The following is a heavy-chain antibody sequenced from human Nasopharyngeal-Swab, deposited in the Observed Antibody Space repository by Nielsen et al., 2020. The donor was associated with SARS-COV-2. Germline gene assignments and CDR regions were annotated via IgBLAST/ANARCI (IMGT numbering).Heavy chain of an antibody. Sequence: GESLKISCAASGFSITSYGMQWVRQAPGKGLEWVARISHDGDVKYYADSVKGRFTISRDISKNTVYLQMNSLSVEDTAVYYCAKDLSSCWGGDYWGQGTLVAVSS. J-gene: IGHJ4*02. D-gene: IGHD6-19*01. CDR2: ISHDGDVK. V-gene: IGHV3-30*18. CDR3: AKDLSSCWGGDY. CDR1: GFSITSYG.